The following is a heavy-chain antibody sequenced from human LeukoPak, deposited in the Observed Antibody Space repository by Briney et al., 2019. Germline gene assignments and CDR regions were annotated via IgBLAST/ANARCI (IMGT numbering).Heavy chain of an antibody. D-gene: IGHD3-22*01. Sequence: ASVKVSCKAPGYTFTGYYMHWVRPAPGQGLEWMGWNNPNSGGTNYAQKFQGRVTITRDTSISTAYIELSRLRSDDTAVYYCARVKTYYYDSSGYSYYFDYWGQGTLVTVSS. CDR2: NNPNSGGT. CDR3: ARVKTYYYDSSGYSYYFDY. V-gene: IGHV1-2*02. J-gene: IGHJ4*02. CDR1: GYTFTGYY.